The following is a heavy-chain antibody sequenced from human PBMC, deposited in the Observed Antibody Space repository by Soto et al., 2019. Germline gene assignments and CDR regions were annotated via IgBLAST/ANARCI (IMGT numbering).Heavy chain of an antibody. CDR3: ARIGSGTDY. V-gene: IGHV4-59*01. D-gene: IGHD6-13*01. CDR1: GGSISSYY. CDR2: IYYSGST. J-gene: IGHJ4*02. Sequence: QVQLQESGPGLVKPSETLSLTCTVSGGSISSYYWSWIWQPPGKGLEWIGYIYYSGSTNYNPSLKSRVTISVDTSKNQFSLKLSSLTAADTAVYYCARIGSGTDYWGQGTLVTVSS.